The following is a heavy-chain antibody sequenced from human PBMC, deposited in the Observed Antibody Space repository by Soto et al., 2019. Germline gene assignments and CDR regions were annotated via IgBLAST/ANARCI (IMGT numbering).Heavy chain of an antibody. D-gene: IGHD2-15*01. CDR2: ISSSSSYI. CDR3: AGSLCSGGSCYPN. V-gene: IGHV3-21*01. CDR1: GFTFSSYS. Sequence: GGSLRLSCAASGFTFSSYSMNWVRQAPGKGLEWVSSISSSSSYIYYADSVKGRFTISRDNAKNSLYLQMNSLRAEDTAVYYCAGSLCSGGSCYPNWGQGTLVTVSS. J-gene: IGHJ4*02.